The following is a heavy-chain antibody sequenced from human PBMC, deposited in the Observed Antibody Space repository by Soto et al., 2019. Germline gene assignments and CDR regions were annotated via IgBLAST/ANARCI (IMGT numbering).Heavy chain of an antibody. CDR1: GVTVSSNY. Sequence: GGSLRLSCAASGVTVSSNYMSWVRQPPGRGVWWVSVIDSGGSTYYADSVKGRFTISRDNSKNTLYLQMNTLRAEDTARYYCARPNSDSWSGSEYWGQGTLVTVSS. V-gene: IGHV3-53*01. CDR3: ARPNSDSWSGSEY. J-gene: IGHJ4*02. CDR2: IDSGGST. D-gene: IGHD3-3*01.